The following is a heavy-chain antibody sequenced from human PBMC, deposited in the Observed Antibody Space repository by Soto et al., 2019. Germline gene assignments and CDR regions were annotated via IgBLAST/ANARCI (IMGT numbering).Heavy chain of an antibody. V-gene: IGHV4-39*01. J-gene: IGHJ5*02. CDR1: GGSISSSSYY. Sequence: PSETLSLTCTGSGGSISSSSYYWGWIRQPPGKGLEWIGSIYYSGSTYYNPSLKSRVTISVDTSKNQFSLKLSSVTAADTAVYYCARQKVFWSGGSPNWFDPWGQGTLVTVSS. CDR2: IYYSGST. CDR3: ARQKVFWSGGSPNWFDP. D-gene: IGHD3-3*01.